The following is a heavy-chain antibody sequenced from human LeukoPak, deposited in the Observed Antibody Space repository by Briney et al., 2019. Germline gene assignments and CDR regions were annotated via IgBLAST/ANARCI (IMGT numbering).Heavy chain of an antibody. CDR2: IYSGGST. CDR1: GFTFSSYW. V-gene: IGHV3-53*01. D-gene: IGHD3-9*01. Sequence: GGSLRLSCAASGFTFSSYWMSWVRQAPGKGLEWVSVIYSGGSTYYADSVKGRFTISRDNSKNTLYLQMNSLRAEDTAVYYCASLNDILTGYFDYWGQGTLVTVSS. CDR3: ASLNDILTGYFDY. J-gene: IGHJ4*02.